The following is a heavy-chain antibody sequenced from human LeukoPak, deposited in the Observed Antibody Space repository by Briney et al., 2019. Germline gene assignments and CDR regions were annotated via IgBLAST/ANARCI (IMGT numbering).Heavy chain of an antibody. Sequence: GGSLRLSCAASGFTFSNAWMSWVRQAPGKGLEWVGRIKSKSEGGTTDYAAPVKGRFTISRDDSKNTLYLQMNSLETEDTAVYYCTTGRYCSGGSCYSGSWYWFDPWGQGTLVTVSS. V-gene: IGHV3-15*01. D-gene: IGHD2-15*01. CDR3: TTGRYCSGGSCYSGSWYWFDP. CDR2: IKSKSEGGTT. CDR1: GFTFSNAW. J-gene: IGHJ5*02.